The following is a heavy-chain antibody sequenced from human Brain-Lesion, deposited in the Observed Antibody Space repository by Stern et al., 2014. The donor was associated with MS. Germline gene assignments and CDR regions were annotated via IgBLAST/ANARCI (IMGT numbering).Heavy chain of an antibody. D-gene: IGHD2-2*01. J-gene: IGHJ4*02. V-gene: IGHV1-8*01. Sequence: QVQLLESGAEVKKPGPSVKVSCKASGYTFSSYDISWVRQASGHVLAWVGWMNPYSGNTGYAQKFKGRVSMTSDPSISTVYMELTSLTSDDTAVYFCARAVRNQLLSEYWGQGTLVTVSS. CDR3: ARAVRNQLLSEY. CDR2: MNPYSGNT. CDR1: GYTFSSYD.